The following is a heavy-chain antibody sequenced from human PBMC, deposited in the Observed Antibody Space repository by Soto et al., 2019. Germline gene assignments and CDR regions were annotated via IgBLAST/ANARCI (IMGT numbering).Heavy chain of an antibody. V-gene: IGHV3-15*07. CDR1: GFTFSNAW. CDR3: TTDPVTMIVVVPSSG. Sequence: KTGGSLRLSCAASGFTFSNAWMNWVRQAPGKGLEWVGRIKSKTDGVTTDYAAPVKGRFTISRDDSKNTLYLQMNSLKTEDTAVYYCTTDPVTMIVVVPSSGWGQGTLVTVSS. D-gene: IGHD3-22*01. CDR2: IKSKTDGVTT. J-gene: IGHJ4*02.